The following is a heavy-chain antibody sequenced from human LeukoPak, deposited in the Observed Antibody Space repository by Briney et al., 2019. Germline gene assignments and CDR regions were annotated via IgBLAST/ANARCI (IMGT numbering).Heavy chain of an antibody. J-gene: IGHJ6*03. CDR3: ARDSVPYYGSGSSPDRYYYYYYMDV. Sequence: ASVKVSCKASGYTFTSYAMNWVRQAPGQGLEWMGWINTNTGNPTYAQGFTGRFVFSLDTSVSTAYLQISSLKAEDTAVYYCARDSVPYYGSGSSPDRYYYYYYMDVWGKGTTVTISS. V-gene: IGHV7-4-1*02. D-gene: IGHD3-10*01. CDR2: INTNTGNP. CDR1: GYTFTSYA.